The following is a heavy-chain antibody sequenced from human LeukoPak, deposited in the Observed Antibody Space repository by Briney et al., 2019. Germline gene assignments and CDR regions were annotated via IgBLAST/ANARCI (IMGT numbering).Heavy chain of an antibody. CDR3: AREEEMATNSLFDY. V-gene: IGHV3-7*01. CDR2: IKQDGSEK. Sequence: GGSLRLSCAASGFTFSSYWMSWVRQARGKGLEWVANIKQDGSEKYYVDSVKGRFTISRDNAKNSLYLQMNSLRAEDTAVYYCAREEEMATNSLFDYWGQGALVTVSS. CDR1: GFTFSSYW. J-gene: IGHJ4*02. D-gene: IGHD5-24*01.